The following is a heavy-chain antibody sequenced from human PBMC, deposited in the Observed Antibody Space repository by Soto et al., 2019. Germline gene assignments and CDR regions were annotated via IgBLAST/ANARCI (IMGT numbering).Heavy chain of an antibody. CDR3: ARDLHSTVTDWFDP. D-gene: IGHD4-4*01. J-gene: IGHJ5*02. V-gene: IGHV3-74*01. Sequence: GGSLRLSCAASGFTFSTSWMHWVRQAPGKGLGWVSRINSDGSSTSYADSVKGRFTISRDNAKNTLYLQMNSLRAEDTAVYYCARDLHSTVTDWFDPWGQGTLVTVSS. CDR1: GFTFSTSW. CDR2: INSDGSST.